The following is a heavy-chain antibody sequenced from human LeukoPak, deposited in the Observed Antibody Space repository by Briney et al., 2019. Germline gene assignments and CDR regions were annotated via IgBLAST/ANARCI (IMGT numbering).Heavy chain of an antibody. V-gene: IGHV3-11*01. Sequence: GGSLRLSCAASGFTFSDYYMSWIRQAPGKGLEWVSYISSSGSTIYYADSVKGRFTISRDNAKNSLYPQMNSLRAEDTAVYYCARIKLSDYGDPIYYYGMDVWGQGTTVTVSS. J-gene: IGHJ6*02. CDR2: ISSSGSTI. CDR3: ARIKLSDYGDPIYYYGMDV. D-gene: IGHD4-17*01. CDR1: GFTFSDYY.